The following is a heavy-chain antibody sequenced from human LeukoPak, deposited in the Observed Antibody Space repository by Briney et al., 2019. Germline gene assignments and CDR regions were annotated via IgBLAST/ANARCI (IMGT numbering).Heavy chain of an antibody. CDR1: GFTFSSYR. V-gene: IGHV3-21*01. J-gene: IGHJ5*02. CDR2: ISRSSSYK. Sequence: GGSLRLSCAASGFTFSSYRMNWVRQAPGKGLEWVSSISRSSSYKYYADSVKGRLTISRDNTKNSLYLQMNNLRAEDTAVYYCARDNNRKDDSWGQGTLVTVSS. D-gene: IGHD1-14*01. CDR3: ARDNNRKDDS.